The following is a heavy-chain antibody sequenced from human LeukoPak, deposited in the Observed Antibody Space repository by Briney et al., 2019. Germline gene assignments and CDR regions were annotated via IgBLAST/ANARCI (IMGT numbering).Heavy chain of an antibody. V-gene: IGHV4-59*08. CDR1: GGSVNSYY. J-gene: IGHJ3*01. D-gene: IGHD2-2*01. CDR3: ARHQFQLLVNDDAFDV. Sequence: SETLSLTCTVSGGSVNSYYWSWIRQPPGKGLEWIGYIYYSGSPNYNPSLKSRVTISVGTSKNQFSLKMNSVTAADAAVYYCARHQFQLLVNDDAFDVWGQGTMVTVSS. CDR2: IYYSGSP.